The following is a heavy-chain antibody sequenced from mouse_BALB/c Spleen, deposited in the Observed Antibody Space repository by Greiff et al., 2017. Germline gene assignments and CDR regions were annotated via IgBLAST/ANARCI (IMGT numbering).Heavy chain of an antibody. Sequence: EVQLQQSGPELVKPGASVKVSCKASGYAFTSYNMYWVKQSHGKSLEWIGYIDPYNGGTSYNQKFKGKATLTVDKSSSTAYMHLNSLTSEDSAVYYCARGAYYRYEGDAMDYRGQGTSVTVSS. CDR2: IDPYNGGT. CDR1: GYAFTSYN. J-gene: IGHJ4*01. V-gene: IGHV1S135*01. CDR3: ARGAYYRYEGDAMDY. D-gene: IGHD2-14*01.